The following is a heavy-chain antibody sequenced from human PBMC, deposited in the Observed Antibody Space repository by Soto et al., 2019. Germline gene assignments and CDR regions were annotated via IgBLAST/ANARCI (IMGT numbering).Heavy chain of an antibody. CDR2: VHHSGST. D-gene: IGHD6-19*01. V-gene: IGHV4-34*01. CDR1: GASFTGHY. CDR3: ARGQHFGAITVEGLDVKEPNFDD. Sequence: SETLSLTCAVSGASFTGHYWSWIRQPPGKGLEWIGEVHHSGSTSYNPALKSRVTMSVDTSKNHFSLRLASVTAADTATYYCARGQHFGAITVEGLDVKEPNFDDWDQGTRVTVSS. J-gene: IGHJ4*02.